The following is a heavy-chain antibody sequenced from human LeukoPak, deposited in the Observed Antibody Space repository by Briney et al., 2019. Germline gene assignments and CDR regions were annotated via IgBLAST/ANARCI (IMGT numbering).Heavy chain of an antibody. J-gene: IGHJ5*02. V-gene: IGHV3-23*01. D-gene: IGHD3-3*01. Sequence: GSLELSCAGSGFPFSSYAMSWVRQAPGKGLEWVSAISGSGGSTYYADSVKGRFTISRDNSKNTLYLQMNSLRAEDTAVYYCAKEAAYYDFWSGYFNWFDPWGQGTLVTVSS. CDR3: AKEAAYYDFWSGYFNWFDP. CDR1: GFPFSSYA. CDR2: ISGSGGST.